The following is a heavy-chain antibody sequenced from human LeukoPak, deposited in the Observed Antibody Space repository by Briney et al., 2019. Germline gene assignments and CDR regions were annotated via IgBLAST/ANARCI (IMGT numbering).Heavy chain of an antibody. J-gene: IGHJ4*02. CDR2: ISSSGSYI. V-gene: IGHV3-21*01. D-gene: IGHD2-21*02. Sequence: AGGSLRLSCEASGFTFSGYSMNWVRQAPGKGLEWVSSISSSGSYIYYADLLKGRFTISRDNAKNSLYLQLNSLRAEDTAVYYCARGPPHIVVVTAMIFFDCWGQGTLLTVSS. CDR3: ARGPPHIVVVTAMIFFDC. CDR1: GFTFSGYS.